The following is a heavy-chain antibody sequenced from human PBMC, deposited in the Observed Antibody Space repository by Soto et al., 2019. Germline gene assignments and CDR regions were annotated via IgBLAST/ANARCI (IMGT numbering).Heavy chain of an antibody. CDR2: ISYDGSNK. J-gene: IGHJ6*03. CDR3: AKVATISDYYYYYMDV. V-gene: IGHV3-30*18. D-gene: IGHD5-12*01. Sequence: GGSLRLSCAASGFTFINYNMYWVRQAPGKGLEWVAVISYDGSNKYYADSVKGRFTISRDNSKNTLYLQMNNLRAEDTAVYYCAKVATISDYYYYYMDVWGKGTTVTVSS. CDR1: GFTFINYN.